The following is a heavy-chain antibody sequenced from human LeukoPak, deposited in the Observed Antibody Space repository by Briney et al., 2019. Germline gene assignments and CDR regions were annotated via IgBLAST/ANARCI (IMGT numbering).Heavy chain of an antibody. CDR1: GFTFSGYP. V-gene: IGHV3-30-3*01. Sequence: PGGSLRLSCAASGFTFSGYPIHWVRQAPGKGLEWVAVISYDGSNKYYADSVKGRFTISRDNSKNTLYLQMNSLRAEDTAVYYCARAQYQRGSYYFDYWGQGTLVTVSS. CDR3: ARAQYQRGSYYFDY. J-gene: IGHJ4*02. CDR2: ISYDGSNK. D-gene: IGHD1-26*01.